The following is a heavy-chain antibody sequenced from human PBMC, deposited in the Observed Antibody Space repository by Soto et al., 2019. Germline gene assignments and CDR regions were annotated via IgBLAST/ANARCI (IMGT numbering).Heavy chain of an antibody. Sequence: SETLSLTRTVSGGSISSYYWSWIRQPPGKGLEWIGYIYYSGSTNYNPSHKSRVTISVDTSKNQFSLKLSSVTTADTAVYYCARDPIGVDTAMFAFDIWGQGTMVTVSS. D-gene: IGHD5-18*01. CDR2: IYYSGST. J-gene: IGHJ3*02. V-gene: IGHV4-59*01. CDR3: ARDPIGVDTAMFAFDI. CDR1: GGSISSYY.